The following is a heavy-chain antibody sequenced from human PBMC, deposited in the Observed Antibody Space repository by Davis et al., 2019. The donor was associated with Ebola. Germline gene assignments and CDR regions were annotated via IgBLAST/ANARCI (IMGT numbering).Heavy chain of an antibody. CDR2: FDPEDGET. Sequence: ASVKVSCKVSGYTLTELSMHWVRQAPGKGLEWMGGFDPEDGETIYAQKFQGRVTITADESTSTAYMELSSLRSEDTAVYYCARVTLDYYYYMDVWGKGTTVTVSS. V-gene: IGHV1-24*01. CDR3: ARVTLDYYYYMDV. CDR1: GYTLTELS. J-gene: IGHJ6*03.